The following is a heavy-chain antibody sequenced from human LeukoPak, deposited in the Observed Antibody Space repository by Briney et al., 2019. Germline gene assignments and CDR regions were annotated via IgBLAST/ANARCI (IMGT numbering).Heavy chain of an antibody. CDR2: IYSGGNT. CDR3: ARRAGDYSHPYDY. D-gene: IGHD3-22*01. Sequence: GGSLRLSCTVSGFTVSSNSMSWVRQAPGKGLEWVSFIYSGGNTHNSDSVKGRFTISRDNSKNTLYLQMNTLRAEDTAVYYCARRAGDYSHPYDYWGQGTLVAVSS. J-gene: IGHJ4*02. CDR1: GFTVSSNS. V-gene: IGHV3-53*01.